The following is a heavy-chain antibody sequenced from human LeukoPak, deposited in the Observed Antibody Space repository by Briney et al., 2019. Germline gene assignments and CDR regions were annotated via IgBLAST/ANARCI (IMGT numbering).Heavy chain of an antibody. V-gene: IGHV3-7*01. Sequence: GGSLRLSCAASGFTFSNYWMTWIRQAPGKGLEWVANIKQDGIEKYYVDSVEGRFTVSRDNTKNSLFLQMHNLRAEDTAVYYCARGSNGYYCDHFQTWGQGSLVTVSS. J-gene: IGHJ1*01. CDR1: GFTFSNYW. CDR3: ARGSNGYYCDHFQT. D-gene: IGHD3-22*01. CDR2: IKQDGIEK.